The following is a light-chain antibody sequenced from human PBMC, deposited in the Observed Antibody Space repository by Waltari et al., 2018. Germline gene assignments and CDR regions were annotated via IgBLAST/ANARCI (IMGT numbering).Light chain of an antibody. V-gene: IGKV1-39*01. CDR3: QQNYRTPRT. CDR1: QSINTY. CDR2: AAS. J-gene: IGKJ2*01. Sequence: DIQMTQSPSSLSASVGDRVTITCRAGQSINTYLTWYQQKPGKAPKVLIYAASSLQSGVPSRFRGSGSGTDFTLIISSLQPEDFATYYCQQNYRTPRTFGQGTKLEIK.